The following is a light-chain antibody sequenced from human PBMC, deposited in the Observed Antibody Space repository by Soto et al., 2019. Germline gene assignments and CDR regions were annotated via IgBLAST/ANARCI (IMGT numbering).Light chain of an antibody. CDR1: SSDVGGYNY. CDR3: GSYTSSLYV. V-gene: IGLV2-14*01. CDR2: EVS. J-gene: IGLJ1*01. Sequence: QSVLTQPASVSGSPGQSITISCTGTSSDVGGYNYVSWYQQHPGKAPKLMIYEVSNRPSGVSDRFSGSKSGNTASLTISGLQAEDEGDYYCGSYTSSLYVFGTGTKVTAL.